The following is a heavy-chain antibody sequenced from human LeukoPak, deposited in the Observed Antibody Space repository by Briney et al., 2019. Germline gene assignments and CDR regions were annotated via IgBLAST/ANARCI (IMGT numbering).Heavy chain of an antibody. CDR1: GYSFTSFW. CDR3: ARQITMLRDGDNWFDP. Sequence: GESLKISCKGSGYSFTSFWIGWVRQMPGKGLEWMWIIYPGDSETRYSPSFQGQVTISADKSISTAYLQWSSLKASDTAMYYCARQITMLRDGDNWFDPWGQGTLVTVSS. J-gene: IGHJ5*02. D-gene: IGHD3-10*02. V-gene: IGHV5-51*01. CDR2: IYPGDSET.